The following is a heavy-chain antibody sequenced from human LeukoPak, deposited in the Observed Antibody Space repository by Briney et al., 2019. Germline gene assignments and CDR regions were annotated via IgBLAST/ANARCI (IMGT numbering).Heavy chain of an antibody. V-gene: IGHV1-2*02. J-gene: IGHJ4*02. D-gene: IGHD2-2*01. CDR1: GYTFTGHY. Sequence: ASVKVSCKASGYTFTGHYIHWVQQAPAQGLEWMGWINPNTGDTSFAQKLQGRVTMTRDTSISTAYLELSSLSSDDTAVYYCARDGTRTNYDYWGQGTLVTVSS. CDR3: ARDGTRTNYDY. CDR2: INPNTGDT.